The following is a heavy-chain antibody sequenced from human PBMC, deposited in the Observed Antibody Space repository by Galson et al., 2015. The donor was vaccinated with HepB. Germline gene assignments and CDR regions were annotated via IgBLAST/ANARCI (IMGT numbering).Heavy chain of an antibody. J-gene: IGHJ5*02. CDR2: FDPEDGET. CDR1: GYTLTELS. V-gene: IGHV1-24*01. CDR3: ATAGPLVTTRGDNWFDP. Sequence: SVKVSCKVSGYTLTELSMHWVRQAPGKGLEWMGGFDPEDGETIYAQKFQGRVTMTEDTSTDTAYMELSSLRSEDTAVYYCATAGPLVTTRGDNWFDPWGQGTLVTVSS. D-gene: IGHD4-17*01.